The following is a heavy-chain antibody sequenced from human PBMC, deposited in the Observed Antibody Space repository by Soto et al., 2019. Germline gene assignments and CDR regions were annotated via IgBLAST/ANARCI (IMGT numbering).Heavy chain of an antibody. CDR2: ISYDGTDE. CDR3: XXXXXXXNDHFDY. CDR1: GFSFSSYG. D-gene: IGHD1-1*01. V-gene: IGHV3-30*03. Sequence: QVQLVESGGGVVQPGRSLRLSCAASGFSFSSYGMHWVRQAPGKGLEWVAMISYDGTDEYYADSVKGRFTISRDNXXXXXXXXXXXXXXXXXXXXXXXXXXXXXNDHFDYWGQGTLVTVSS. J-gene: IGHJ4*02.